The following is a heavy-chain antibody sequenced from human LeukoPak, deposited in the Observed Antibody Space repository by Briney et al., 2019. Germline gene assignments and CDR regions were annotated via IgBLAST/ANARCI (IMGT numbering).Heavy chain of an antibody. V-gene: IGHV1-46*01. Sequence: ASVKVSCKASGYTFTSYYMHWVRQAPGQGLEWMGIISPSGGSTSYAQKFQGRVTMTRDTSTSTVYMELSSLRSEDTAVYYCARDWGDRYGWGYFDYWGQGTLVTVSS. CDR3: ARDWGDRYGWGYFDY. J-gene: IGHJ4*02. CDR1: GYTFTSYY. D-gene: IGHD5-18*01. CDR2: ISPSGGST.